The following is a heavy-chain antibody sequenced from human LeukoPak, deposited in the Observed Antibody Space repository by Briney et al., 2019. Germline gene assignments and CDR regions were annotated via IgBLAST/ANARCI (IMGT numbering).Heavy chain of an antibody. D-gene: IGHD5-18*01. V-gene: IGHV4-34*01. CDR3: ARGLFDGTGSYNDY. CDR1: GGSFSGYY. J-gene: IGHJ4*02. Sequence: SETLSLTCAVYGGSFSGYYWSWIRQPPGKGLEWIGEINHSGSTNYNPSLKSRVTISVGTSKNQFSLKLSSVTAADTAVYYCARGLFDGTGSYNDYWGQGTLVTVSS. CDR2: INHSGST.